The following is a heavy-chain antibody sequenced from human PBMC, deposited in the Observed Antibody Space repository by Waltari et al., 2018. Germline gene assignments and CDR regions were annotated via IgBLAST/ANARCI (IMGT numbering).Heavy chain of an antibody. CDR1: GFTFSSYA. CDR3: AKGTVYYDSSGYVDY. CDR2: ISGSGGST. V-gene: IGHV3-23*01. J-gene: IGHJ4*02. D-gene: IGHD3-22*01. Sequence: EVQLLESGGGLVQPGGSLRLSCAASGFTFSSYAMSWVRQAPGKGLEWVSAISGSGGSTYYEDSVKGRFTISRDNSKNTLYLQMNSLRAEDTAVYYCAKGTVYYDSSGYVDYWGQGTLVTVSS.